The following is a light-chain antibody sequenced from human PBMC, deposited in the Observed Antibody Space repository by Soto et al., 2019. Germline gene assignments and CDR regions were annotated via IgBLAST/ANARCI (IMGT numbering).Light chain of an antibody. CDR2: GAS. CDR3: QQYGGSLWT. CDR1: QSVRSNY. J-gene: IGKJ1*01. V-gene: IGKV3-20*01. Sequence: EIGMTQSPSTLSVSPEERATLSCRASQSVRSNYLAWYQQTLGQAPRLLIFGASIRATGIPDRFRGSGSGTDFTLTISRLEPEDFAVYYCQQYGGSLWTFGQGTKVDIK.